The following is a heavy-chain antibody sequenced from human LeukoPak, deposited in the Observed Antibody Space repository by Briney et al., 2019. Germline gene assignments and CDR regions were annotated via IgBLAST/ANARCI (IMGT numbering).Heavy chain of an antibody. J-gene: IGHJ5*02. CDR3: AKEPREYCSSSSCPNWLDH. D-gene: IGHD2-2*01. CDR1: GFTFSSYA. CDR2: LSASGGTT. Sequence: GGSLTLSCAASGFTFSSYAMSWVRQAPGKGLECVSALSASGGTTYYADSVKGRFTSSRDNSKNTLNLQMNSLRVEDTAVYHCAKEPREYCSSSSCPNWLDHWGQGTLVTVSS. V-gene: IGHV3-23*01.